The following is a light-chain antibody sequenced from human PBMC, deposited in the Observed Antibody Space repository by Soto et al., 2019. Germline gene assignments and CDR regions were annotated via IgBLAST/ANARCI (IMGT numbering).Light chain of an antibody. CDR2: GNT. V-gene: IGLV1-40*01. CDR1: SSNIGAGYD. J-gene: IGLJ2*01. Sequence: QSALTQPPSVSGAPGQRVTLSCTGSSSNIGAGYDVHWYQQLPGTAPKLVIYGNTNRPSGVPDRFSGSKSGTSASLAITGLQAEDEADYYCQSYDSSLSGVVFGGGTKLTVL. CDR3: QSYDSSLSGVV.